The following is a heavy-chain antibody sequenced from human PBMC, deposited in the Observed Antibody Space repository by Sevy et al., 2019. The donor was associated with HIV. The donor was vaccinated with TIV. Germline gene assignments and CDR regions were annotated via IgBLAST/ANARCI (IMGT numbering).Heavy chain of an antibody. Sequence: GGSLRLSCAASGFIFSNSWMGWVRQAPGRGLECVAAIKPDGSDKYYVDSVKGRFIVSRANAKNSLFLQMNGLGDEDTAVYYCGQGGGGHWGQGALVTVSS. D-gene: IGHD3-16*01. CDR1: GFIFSNSW. V-gene: IGHV3-7*01. CDR3: GQGGGGH. CDR2: IKPDGSDK. J-gene: IGHJ4*02.